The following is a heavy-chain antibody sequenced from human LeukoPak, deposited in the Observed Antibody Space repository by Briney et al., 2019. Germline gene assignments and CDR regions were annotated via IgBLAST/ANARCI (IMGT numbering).Heavy chain of an antibody. CDR2: ISAYNGNT. J-gene: IGHJ3*02. CDR1: GYTFTSYG. Sequence: GESLKISCKGSGYTFTSYGISWVRQAPGQGLEWMGWISAYNGNTNYAQKLQGRVTMTTDTSTSTAYMELRSLRSDDTAVYYCARVGSLGGDAFDIWGQGTMVTVSS. CDR3: ARVGSLGGDAFDI. V-gene: IGHV1-18*01. D-gene: IGHD1-26*01.